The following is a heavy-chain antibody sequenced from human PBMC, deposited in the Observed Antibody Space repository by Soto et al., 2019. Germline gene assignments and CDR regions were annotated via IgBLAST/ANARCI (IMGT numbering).Heavy chain of an antibody. D-gene: IGHD6-25*01. CDR2: IKQDGSEK. Sequence: GGSLRLSCAASGFTFSGYWMSWVRQAPGKGLEWVANIKQDGSEKYYVDSVKGRFTISRDNAKNSLYLQMNSLRAEDTAVYYCARGGIAANAYYYYGMDVWGQGTTVTVSS. V-gene: IGHV3-7*03. CDR3: ARGGIAANAYYYYGMDV. CDR1: GFTFSGYW. J-gene: IGHJ6*02.